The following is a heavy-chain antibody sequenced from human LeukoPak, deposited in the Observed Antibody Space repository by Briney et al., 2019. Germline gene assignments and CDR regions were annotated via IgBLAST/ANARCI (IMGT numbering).Heavy chain of an antibody. CDR3: AELGITMIGGV. J-gene: IGHJ6*04. CDR1: GFTFSNYW. D-gene: IGHD3-10*02. CDR2: IDSGGTTT. V-gene: IGHV3-74*01. Sequence: PGGSLRLSCAASGFTFSNYWIHWVRQVPGKGLVLVSRIDSGGTTTRYADSVKGRFTISRDNAKNTVYLQMNSLTAEDTAVYYCAELGITMIGGVWGKGTTVTISS.